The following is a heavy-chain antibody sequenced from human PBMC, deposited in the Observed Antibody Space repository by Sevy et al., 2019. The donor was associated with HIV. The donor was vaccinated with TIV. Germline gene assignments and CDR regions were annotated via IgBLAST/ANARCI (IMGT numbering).Heavy chain of an antibody. CDR3: ARGHYAMDV. V-gene: IGHV3-7*03. J-gene: IGHJ6*02. Sequence: GGSLRLSCGASDFIFENYWMTWVRQTSGQGLEWVATIKLVGSDKYYGDSVKGRFTISRDNSKKSLYLQMNGLRAEDTAVYFCARGHYAMDVWGQGTTVTVSS. CDR2: IKLVGSDK. CDR1: DFIFENYW.